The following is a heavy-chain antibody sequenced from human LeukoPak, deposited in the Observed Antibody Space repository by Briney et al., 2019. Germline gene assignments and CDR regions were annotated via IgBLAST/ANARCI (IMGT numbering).Heavy chain of an antibody. CDR3: ARHPSATYYYDSSGPTGAFDI. V-gene: IGHV4-30-2*01. J-gene: IGHJ3*02. CDR1: GGSISSGGYY. CDR2: IYHSGST. Sequence: SQTLPLTCTVSGGSISSGGYYWSWIRQPPGKGLEWIGYIYHSGSTYYNPSLKSRVTISVDRSKNQFSLKLSSVTAADTAVYYCARHPSATYYYDSSGPTGAFDIWGQGTMVTVSS. D-gene: IGHD3-22*01.